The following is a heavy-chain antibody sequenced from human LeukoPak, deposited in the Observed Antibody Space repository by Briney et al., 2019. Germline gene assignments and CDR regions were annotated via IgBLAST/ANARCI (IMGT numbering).Heavy chain of an antibody. CDR2: IYYSGST. D-gene: IGHD3-22*01. Sequence: SETLSLTCTVSGGSISSSSYYWGWIRQPPGKGLEWIGSIYYSGSTYYNPSLKSRVTISVDTSKNQFSLRLSSVTAADTAVYYCARGNYYDSRTYYRAFDIWGQGTMVTVSS. CDR1: GGSISSSSYY. CDR3: ARGNYYDSRTYYRAFDI. J-gene: IGHJ3*02. V-gene: IGHV4-39*07.